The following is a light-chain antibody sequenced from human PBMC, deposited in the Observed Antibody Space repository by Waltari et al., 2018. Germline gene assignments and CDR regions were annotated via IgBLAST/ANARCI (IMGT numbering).Light chain of an antibody. V-gene: IGLV3-1*01. J-gene: IGLJ1*01. CDR3: QTWDSSSYV. CDR2: EDT. Sequence: SYELTQQPSVSVYPGQAGSSTSSGKTLGEKYVNWYQQKAGQSPVLVIYEDTKRPSGIPGRLSASNSGNTATLTISETQAMDEADYYCQTWDSSSYVFGTGTTVTVL. CDR1: TLGEKY.